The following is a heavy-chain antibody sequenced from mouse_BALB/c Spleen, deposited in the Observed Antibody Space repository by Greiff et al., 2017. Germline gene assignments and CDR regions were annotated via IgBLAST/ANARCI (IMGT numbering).Heavy chain of an antibody. Sequence: LVESGAELARPGASVKLSCKASGYTFTSYWMQWVKQRPGQGLEWIGAIYPGDGDTRYTQKFKGKATLTADKSSSTAYMQLSSLASEDSAVYYCARSKPDYAYAMDYWGQGTSVTVSS. CDR1: GYTFTSYW. V-gene: IGHV1-87*01. CDR2: IYPGDGDT. D-gene: IGHD2-4*01. J-gene: IGHJ4*01. CDR3: ARSKPDYAYAMDY.